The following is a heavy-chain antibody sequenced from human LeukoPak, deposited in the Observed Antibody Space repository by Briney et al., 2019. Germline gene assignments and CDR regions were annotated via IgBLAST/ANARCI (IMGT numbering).Heavy chain of an antibody. V-gene: IGHV1-46*01. CDR3: AREPRSGTVAFDI. J-gene: IGHJ3*02. D-gene: IGHD3-10*01. Sequence: ASVKVSRKASGYTFTSYYMHWVRQAPGQGLEWMGIISPSGGSTSYAQKFQGRVTMTRDTSTSTVYMELSSLRSEDTAVYYCAREPRSGTVAFDIWGQGTMVTVSS. CDR2: ISPSGGST. CDR1: GYTFTSYY.